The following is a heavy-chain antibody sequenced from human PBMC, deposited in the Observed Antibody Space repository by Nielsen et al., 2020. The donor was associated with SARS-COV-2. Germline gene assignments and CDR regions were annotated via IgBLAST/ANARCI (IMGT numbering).Heavy chain of an antibody. D-gene: IGHD1-26*01. Sequence: GGSLRLSCAASGFTFSSYAMHWVRQAPGKGLEWVAVISYDGSNKYYADSVKGRFTISRDNSKNTLYLQMNSLRAEDTAVYYCAKEGGAFDIWGQGTMVTVSS. V-gene: IGHV3-30-3*01. J-gene: IGHJ3*02. CDR3: AKEGGAFDI. CDR1: GFTFSSYA. CDR2: ISYDGSNK.